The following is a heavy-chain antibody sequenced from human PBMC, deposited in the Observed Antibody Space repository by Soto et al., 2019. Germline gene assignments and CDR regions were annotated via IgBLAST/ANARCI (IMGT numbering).Heavy chain of an antibody. J-gene: IGHJ6*02. Sequence: SETLSLTCAVSFASIRSSSFYWGWIRQPPAKGLEWIGSIYYSGSTYYNPSLKSRVTISVDTSNKQFSLKLSSVTAADTAVYYCARQRLEMAKIYYYYGMDVWGQGTTVTVSS. D-gene: IGHD5-12*01. CDR2: IYYSGST. CDR3: ARQRLEMAKIYYYYGMDV. CDR1: FASIRSSSFY. V-gene: IGHV4-39*01.